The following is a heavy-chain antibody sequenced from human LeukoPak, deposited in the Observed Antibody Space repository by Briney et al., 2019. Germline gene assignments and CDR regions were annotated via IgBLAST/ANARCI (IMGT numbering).Heavy chain of an antibody. D-gene: IGHD2-2*01. J-gene: IGHJ4*02. CDR2: ISSDGSST. V-gene: IGHV3-74*01. CDR1: GFTFSNYY. Sequence: GGSLRLSCAASGFTFSNYYMHWVRQAPGRGLVWVSRISSDGSSTSYADSVKGRFTISRDNAKNTLHLQMNRLRDEDTAVYYCARVSVCSSTSCYSVFDYLGQGTLVTVSS. CDR3: ARVSVCSSTSCYSVFDY.